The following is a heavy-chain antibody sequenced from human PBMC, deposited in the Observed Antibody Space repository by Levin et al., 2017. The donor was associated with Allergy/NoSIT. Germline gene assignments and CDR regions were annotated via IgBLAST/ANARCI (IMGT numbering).Heavy chain of an antibody. CDR2: ISSSRSAI. CDR1: GFTFSDYY. V-gene: IGHV3-11*01. D-gene: IGHD5-18*01. J-gene: IGHJ4*02. CDR3: AGGDSYGHDRFDH. Sequence: GESLKISCAASGFTFSDYYMSWIRQAPGKGLEWVSYISSSRSAIYYADSVKGRFTISRDNAKNSLYLQMNSLRAEDTAVYYCAGGDSYGHDRFDHWGQGTLVTVSS.